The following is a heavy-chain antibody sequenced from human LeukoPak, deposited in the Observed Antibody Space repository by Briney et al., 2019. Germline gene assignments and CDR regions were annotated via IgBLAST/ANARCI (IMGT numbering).Heavy chain of an antibody. CDR3: ARDGDYGGNSAAFDI. J-gene: IGHJ3*02. CDR2: IYYSGST. V-gene: IGHV4-59*12. CDR1: GGSITSYY. D-gene: IGHD4-23*01. Sequence: SETLSLTCTVSGGSITSYYWSWIRQPPGKGLEWIGSIYYSGSTYYNPSLKSRVTISVDTSKNQFSLKLSSVTAADTAVYYCARDGDYGGNSAAFDIWGQGTMVTVSS.